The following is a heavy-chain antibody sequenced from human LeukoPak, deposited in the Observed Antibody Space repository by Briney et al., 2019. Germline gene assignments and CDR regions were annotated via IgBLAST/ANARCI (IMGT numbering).Heavy chain of an antibody. V-gene: IGHV4-31*03. D-gene: IGHD2-2*01. CDR3: ARGRLFYCSSTSCYRGWFDP. CDR2: IYYSGST. Sequence: SQTLSLTCTVSGGSISSGGYYWSWIRQHPGKGLEWIGYIYYSGSTYYNPSLKSRVTISVDTFKNQFSLKLSSVTAADTAVYYCARGRLFYCSSTSCYRGWFDPWGQGTLVTVSS. J-gene: IGHJ5*02. CDR1: GGSISSGGYY.